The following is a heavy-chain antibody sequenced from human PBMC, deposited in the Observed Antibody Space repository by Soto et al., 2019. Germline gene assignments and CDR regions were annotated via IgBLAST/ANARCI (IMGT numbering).Heavy chain of an antibody. CDR3: AADQSTDELNWSGGSYYSAARAFDT. V-gene: IGHV1-58*02. D-gene: IGHD2-15*01. J-gene: IGHJ3*02. CDR2: IVVGSGNT. Sequence: SVKVSCKDSGFTFTSSAMPWVGQARGQRLEWIGWIVVGSGNTNYAQKFQERVTITRDMSTSTAYMELSSLRSEDTAVYYCAADQSTDELNWSGGSYYSAARAFDTCGLGTMLTVSS. CDR1: GFTFTSSA.